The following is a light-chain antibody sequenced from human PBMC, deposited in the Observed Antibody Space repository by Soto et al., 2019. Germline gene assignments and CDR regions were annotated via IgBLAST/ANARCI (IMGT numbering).Light chain of an antibody. CDR2: DAS. Sequence: VVLTQSPATLSLSPGERASLSCRTSLSVSVYLDLYQQKPGQAPRLLIYDASNRATGIPARFSGSGSGTDFTLTISGLEVDDFAVYYCQQYGSSPGTFGQGTKVDIK. CDR3: QQYGSSPGT. V-gene: IGKV3-20*01. CDR1: LSVSVY. J-gene: IGKJ1*01.